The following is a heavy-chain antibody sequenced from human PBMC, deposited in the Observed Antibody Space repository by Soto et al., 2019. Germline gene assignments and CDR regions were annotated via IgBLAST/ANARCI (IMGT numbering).Heavy chain of an antibody. V-gene: IGHV3-30*02. CDR2: IWYDGSDK. CDR3: ANSGTYYDFWRGSKFDY. Sequence: GGSLRLSCAASGFTFRSYVMHWVRQAPGRGLEGVALIWYDGSDKYHGDSMKGRFTISRDNSKNTLYLQMNSLRAEDTAVYYCANSGTYYDFWRGSKFDYWGQGTLVTVSS. J-gene: IGHJ4*02. D-gene: IGHD3-3*01. CDR1: GFTFRSYV.